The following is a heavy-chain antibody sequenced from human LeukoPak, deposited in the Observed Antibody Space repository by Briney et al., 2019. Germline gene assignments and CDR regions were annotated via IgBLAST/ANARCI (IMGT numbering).Heavy chain of an antibody. Sequence: SQTLSLTCTVSGGSISSGSYYWSWIRQPAGKGLEWIGRIYTSGSTNYNPSLKSRVTISVDTSKNQFSLKLSSVTAADTAVYYCARGGDSSGYYLDFDYWGQGTLVTVSS. J-gene: IGHJ4*02. D-gene: IGHD3-22*01. CDR3: ARGGDSSGYYLDFDY. V-gene: IGHV4-61*02. CDR2: IYTSGST. CDR1: GGSISSGSYY.